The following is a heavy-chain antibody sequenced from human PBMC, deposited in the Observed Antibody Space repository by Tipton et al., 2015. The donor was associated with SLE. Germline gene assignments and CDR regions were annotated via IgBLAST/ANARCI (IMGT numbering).Heavy chain of an antibody. CDR2: LFPGGNT. J-gene: IGHJ4*02. CDR1: GDSIRIYY. D-gene: IGHD6-19*01. CDR3: ARVGYSSGSYYFDY. V-gene: IGHV4-4*07. Sequence: TLSLTCTVSGDSIRIYYWSWIRQPAGKGLEWIGRLFPGGNTNYNPSLQSRVTMSVDTSRKQFSLTLSSVTAADTAVYYCARVGYSSGSYYFDYWGQGTLVTVSS.